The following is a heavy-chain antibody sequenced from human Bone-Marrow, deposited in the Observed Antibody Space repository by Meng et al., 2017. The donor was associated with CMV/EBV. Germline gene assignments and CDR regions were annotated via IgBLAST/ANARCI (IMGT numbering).Heavy chain of an antibody. D-gene: IGHD3-10*01. J-gene: IGHJ4*02. CDR1: GFTFSSYA. Sequence: GESLKISCAASGFTFSSYAMYWVRQAPGEGLQWVAFIRSDGTNIHYRDSVKGRFTISRDNSKNTLYLQMNSLRAEDTAVYYCSFGSESYYGVPVNFDYWGQGTLVTVSS. V-gene: IGHV3-30*02. CDR2: IRSDGTNI. CDR3: SFGSESYYGVPVNFDY.